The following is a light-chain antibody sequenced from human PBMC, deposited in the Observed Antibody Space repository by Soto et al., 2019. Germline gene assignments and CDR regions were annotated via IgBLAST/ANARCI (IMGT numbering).Light chain of an antibody. CDR3: LQDYNYPWT. CDR2: GAS. CDR1: RSVTTQ. Sequence: IVLTQSPGTLSLSPGERATLSCRASRSVTTQLAWYQQKPGQAPRLIIHGASSRATGVPDRITGSGSGADFTLTISSLQPEDFATYYCLQDYNYPWTFGQGTKVDIK. J-gene: IGKJ1*01. V-gene: IGKV3-20*01.